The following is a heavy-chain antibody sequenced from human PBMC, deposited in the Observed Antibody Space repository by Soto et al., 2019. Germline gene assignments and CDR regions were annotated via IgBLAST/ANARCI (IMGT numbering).Heavy chain of an antibody. Sequence: QVQLVESGGGVVQPGRSLRLSCAASGFTFSSYGMHWVRQAPGKGLEWVAVISYDGNNKYYADSVKGRFTISRDNFKNTLYLQMDSQRAEDTAMYYCAKDHLETTVTTPSYWGQGTLVTVSS. CDR3: AKDHLETTVTTPSY. J-gene: IGHJ4*02. CDR2: ISYDGNNK. D-gene: IGHD4-17*01. V-gene: IGHV3-30*18. CDR1: GFTFSSYG.